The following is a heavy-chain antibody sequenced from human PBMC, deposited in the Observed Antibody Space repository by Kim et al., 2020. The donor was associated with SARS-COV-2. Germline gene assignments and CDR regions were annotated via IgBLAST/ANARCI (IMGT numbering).Heavy chain of an antibody. CDR2: IKSKTDGGTT. D-gene: IGHD6-6*01. J-gene: IGHJ6*02. V-gene: IGHV3-15*01. CDR3: TTPKGNRPRYYYYYGMDV. CDR1: GFTFSNAW. Sequence: GGSLRLSCAASGFTFSNAWMSWVRQAPGKGLEWVGRIKSKTDGGTTDYAAPVKGRFTISRDDSKNTLYLQMNSLKTEDTAVYYCTTPKGNRPRYYYYYGMDVWGQGTTVTVSS.